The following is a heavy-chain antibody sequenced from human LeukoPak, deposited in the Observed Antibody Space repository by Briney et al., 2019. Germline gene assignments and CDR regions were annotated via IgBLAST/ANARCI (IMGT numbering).Heavy chain of an antibody. V-gene: IGHV4-34*01. CDR2: INHSGST. D-gene: IGHD2-8*01. CDR1: GGSFSGYY. CDR3: ARGPYGFDY. J-gene: IGHJ4*02. Sequence: SETLSLTCAVYGGSFSGYYWSWIRQPPGKGLEWIGEINHSGSTNYNPSLKSRVTISVDTSKNQFSLKLSSVTAADTAVYYCARGPYGFDYWGQGTLVTVSS.